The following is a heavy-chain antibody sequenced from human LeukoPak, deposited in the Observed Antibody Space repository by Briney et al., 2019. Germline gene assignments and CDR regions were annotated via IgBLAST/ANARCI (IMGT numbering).Heavy chain of an antibody. V-gene: IGHV3-53*01. J-gene: IGHJ4*02. D-gene: IGHD4-11*01. CDR2: IYSGGTT. Sequence: GGSLRLSCAASGFTVSGNYMSWVRQAPGKGLEWVSVIYSGGTTYYADSVKGRFTISRDNSENTLYLQMNSLRAEDTAVYYCARASDYPYYFDYWDQGTLVTVSS. CDR1: GFTVSGNY. CDR3: ARASDYPYYFDY.